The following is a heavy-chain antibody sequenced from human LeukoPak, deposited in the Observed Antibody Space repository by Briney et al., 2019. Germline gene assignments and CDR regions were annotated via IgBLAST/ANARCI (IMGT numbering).Heavy chain of an antibody. CDR3: ARGRMGDY. D-gene: IGHD2-8*01. CDR1: GFTFSDYA. CDR2: ISYDGSDK. Sequence: PGGSLRLSCAASGFTFSDYAMHWVRQAPGKGLEWVAVISYDGSDKYSADSVKGRSTISRDNAKNSLYLQMNSLRAEDTAVYYCARGRMGDYWGQGTLVTVSS. V-gene: IGHV3-30*04. J-gene: IGHJ4*02.